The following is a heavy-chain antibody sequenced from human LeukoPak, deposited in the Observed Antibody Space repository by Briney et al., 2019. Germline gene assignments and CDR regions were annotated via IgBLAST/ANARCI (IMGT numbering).Heavy chain of an antibody. V-gene: IGHV4-39*07. CDR2: IYYSGST. CDR3: ARIPTSITIFGVVIRPVGYYFDY. J-gene: IGHJ4*02. D-gene: IGHD3-3*01. Sequence: KPSETLSLTCTVSGGSISSSSYYWGWIRQPPGKGLEWIGSIYYSGSTYYNPSLKSRVTISVDTSKNQFSLKLSSVTAADTAVYYCARIPTSITIFGVVIRPVGYYFDYWGQGTLVTVSS. CDR1: GGSISSSSYY.